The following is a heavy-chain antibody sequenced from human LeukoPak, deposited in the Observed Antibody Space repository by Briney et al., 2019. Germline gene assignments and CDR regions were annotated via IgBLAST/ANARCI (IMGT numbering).Heavy chain of an antibody. D-gene: IGHD2-15*01. V-gene: IGHV3-23*01. J-gene: IGHJ1*01. CDR1: GFTFGDYA. Sequence: GGSLRLSCTASGFTFGDYAMSWVRQAPGKGLEWVSAISGSGGSTYYADSVKGRFTISRDNSKNTLYLQMNSLRAEDTAVYYCAKEIRGYCSGGSCYSLRYFQHWGQGTLVTVSS. CDR2: ISGSGGST. CDR3: AKEIRGYCSGGSCYSLRYFQH.